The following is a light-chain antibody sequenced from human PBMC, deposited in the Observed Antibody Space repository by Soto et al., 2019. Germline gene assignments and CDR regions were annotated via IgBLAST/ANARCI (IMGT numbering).Light chain of an antibody. V-gene: IGKV4-1*01. CDR3: QQYYSIPFT. Sequence: DVLMTQAPASLAVSLGERATINCKSSQSFLYNSNNKNHLGWFQQKPGHPPKLLIYGASFRPSGVPDRFSGSGSGTDFTLTISSLQAEDVAVYYCQQYYSIPFTFGQGTKVDI. J-gene: IGKJ2*01. CDR2: GAS. CDR1: QSFLYNSNNKNH.